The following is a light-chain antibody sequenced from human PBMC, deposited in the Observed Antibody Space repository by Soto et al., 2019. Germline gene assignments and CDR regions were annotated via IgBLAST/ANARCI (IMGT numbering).Light chain of an antibody. CDR3: QQYNNRPPWT. J-gene: IGKJ1*01. V-gene: IGKV3-15*01. CDR2: GAS. CDR1: QSVGSN. Sequence: EIVMTQSPATLSVSPGERATLSCSASQSVGSNLAWYQQKPGQAPRLLMYGASTRATGVPARFSGSGSGAEFTLTISSLQAEDFAIYYCQQYNNRPPWTFGQGTKVEIE.